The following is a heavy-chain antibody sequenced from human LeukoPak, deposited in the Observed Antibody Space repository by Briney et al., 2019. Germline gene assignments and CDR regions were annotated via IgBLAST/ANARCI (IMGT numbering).Heavy chain of an antibody. CDR1: GFTFSSYW. Sequence: GGSLGLSCAASGFTFSSYWMSWVRQAPGKGLEWAANIKQDGSEKYYVDSVKGRFTISRDNAKNSLYLQMNSLRAEDAAVYYCARDRGSASWPYYYYYYMDVWGKGTTVTVSS. CDR3: ARDRGSASWPYYYYYYMDV. V-gene: IGHV3-7*01. D-gene: IGHD2-2*01. J-gene: IGHJ6*03. CDR2: IKQDGSEK.